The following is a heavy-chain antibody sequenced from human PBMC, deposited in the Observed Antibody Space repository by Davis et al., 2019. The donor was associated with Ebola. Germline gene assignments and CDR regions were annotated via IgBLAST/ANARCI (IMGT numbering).Heavy chain of an antibody. CDR2: ISYDGSNK. CDR3: ARDGVVGANDGMDV. J-gene: IGHJ6*02. CDR1: GFTFTYYG. D-gene: IGHD1-26*01. V-gene: IGHV3-30*03. Sequence: PGGSLRLSCAASGFTFTYYGMHWVRQAPGKGLEWVALISYDGSNKYYADSVKGRFTISRDNAKNSLYLQMNSLRAEDTAVYYCARDGVVGANDGMDVWGQGTTVTVSS.